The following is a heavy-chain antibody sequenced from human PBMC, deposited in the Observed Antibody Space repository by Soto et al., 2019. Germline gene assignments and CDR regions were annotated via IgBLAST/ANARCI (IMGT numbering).Heavy chain of an antibody. J-gene: IGHJ4*02. CDR2: IYYSGST. V-gene: IGHV4-39*01. CDR1: GGSISSSSYY. Sequence: SETLSLTCTVSGGSISSSSYYWGWIRQPPGKGLEWIGSIYYSGSTYYNPSLKSRVTISVDTSKNQFSLKLSSVTAADTAVYCCARQYYDSSGYSTDYWGQGTLVTVSS. D-gene: IGHD3-22*01. CDR3: ARQYYDSSGYSTDY.